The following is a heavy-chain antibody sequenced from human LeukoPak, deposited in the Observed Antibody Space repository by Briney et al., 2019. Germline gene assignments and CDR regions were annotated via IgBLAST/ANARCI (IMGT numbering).Heavy chain of an antibody. CDR2: IYDSGSA. Sequence: PAGSLSLSCAASGFSFRSYCWSWIRQPPGKGLEWVGYIYDSGSANYYPSLKSRVTMSVDTSRDKFSLKVNSVTAADTAVYYCERLRYSTTYYFHGMDVWGQGTTVTVSS. D-gene: IGHD3-9*01. J-gene: IGHJ6*02. CDR3: ERLRYSTTYYFHGMDV. CDR1: GFSFRSYC. V-gene: IGHV4-59*01.